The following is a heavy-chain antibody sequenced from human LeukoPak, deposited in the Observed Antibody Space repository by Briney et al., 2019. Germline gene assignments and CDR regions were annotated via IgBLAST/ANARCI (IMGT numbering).Heavy chain of an antibody. J-gene: IGHJ4*02. CDR3: ARTAARRFDY. Sequence: ASVNVSCKASGYTFPSYFMHWVRQAPGQGLEWMGIINPTGGSTTYAQKFQGRVTMTRDTSTSTVYMELSSLRSDDTAVYYCARTAARRFDYWGQGTLVTVSS. V-gene: IGHV1-46*01. CDR2: INPTGGST. CDR1: GYTFPSYF. D-gene: IGHD6-6*01.